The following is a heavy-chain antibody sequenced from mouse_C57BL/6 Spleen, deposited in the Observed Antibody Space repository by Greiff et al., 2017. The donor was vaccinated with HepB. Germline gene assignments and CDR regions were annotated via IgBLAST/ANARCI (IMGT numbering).Heavy chain of an antibody. J-gene: IGHJ2*01. CDR3: ARWRLRDDY. D-gene: IGHD2-4*01. V-gene: IGHV1-26*01. CDR1: GYTFTDYY. CDR2: INPNNGGT. Sequence: EVQLQQSGPELVKPGASVKISCKASGYTFTDYYMNWVKQSHGKSLEWIGDINPNNGGTSYNQKFKGKATLTVDKSSSTAYMELPSLTSEDSAVYYCARWRLRDDYWGPGTTLTVSS.